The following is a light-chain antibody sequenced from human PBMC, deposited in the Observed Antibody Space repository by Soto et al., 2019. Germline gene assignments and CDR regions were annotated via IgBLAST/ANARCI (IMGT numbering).Light chain of an antibody. CDR3: QPSHNFPRT. J-gene: IGKJ1*01. Sequence: EIVMTQSPATLSVSPGERATLSCRASQSVSSNLAWYQQKPGQATRLLIYGASTRATGIPARFSGSGSGTEFTLTISSLQSEDFALHPPQPSHNFPRTFGQAPKV. CDR2: GAS. CDR1: QSVSSN. V-gene: IGKV3-15*01.